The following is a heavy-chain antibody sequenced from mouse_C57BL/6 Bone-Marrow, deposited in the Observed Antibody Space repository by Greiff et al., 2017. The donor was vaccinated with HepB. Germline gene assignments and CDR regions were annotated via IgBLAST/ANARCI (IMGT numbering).Heavy chain of an antibody. D-gene: IGHD2-1*01. CDR1: GYTFTSYG. V-gene: IGHV1-81*01. CDR2: IYPRSGNT. J-gene: IGHJ3*01. Sequence: VKLKQSGAELARPGASVKLSCKASGYTFTSYGISWVKQRTGQGLEWIGEIYPRSGNTYYNEKFKGKATLTADKSSSTAYMELRSLTSEDSAVYFCAIYYGNAYWGQGTLVTVSA. CDR3: AIYYGNAY.